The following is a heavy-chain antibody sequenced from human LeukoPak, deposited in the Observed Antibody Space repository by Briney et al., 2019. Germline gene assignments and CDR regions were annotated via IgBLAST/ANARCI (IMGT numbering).Heavy chain of an antibody. CDR2: IIPIFGTA. J-gene: IGHJ4*02. Sequence: ASVKVSCKASGGTFSSYAISWVRQAPGQGLEWMGGIIPIFGTANYAQKFQGRVTITADESTSTAHMELSSLRSEDTAFYYCAXXXDILTHYYFDYWGQGTLVTVSS. CDR3: AXXXDILTHYYFDY. D-gene: IGHD3-9*01. CDR1: GGTFSSYA. V-gene: IGHV1-69*13.